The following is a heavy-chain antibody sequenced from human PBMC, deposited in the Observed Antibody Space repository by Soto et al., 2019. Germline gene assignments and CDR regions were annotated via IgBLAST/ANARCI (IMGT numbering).Heavy chain of an antibody. D-gene: IGHD4-17*01. CDR2: ISSSSSYI. CDR3: ARSTAIYGDYVRSSWYFDL. Sequence: GGSLRLSCAASGFTFSSYSMNWVRQAPGKGLEWVSSISSSSSYIYYADSVKGRFTISIDNAKNSLYLQMNSLRAEDTAVYYCARSTAIYGDYVRSSWYFDLWGRGTLVTVSS. CDR1: GFTFSSYS. V-gene: IGHV3-21*01. J-gene: IGHJ2*01.